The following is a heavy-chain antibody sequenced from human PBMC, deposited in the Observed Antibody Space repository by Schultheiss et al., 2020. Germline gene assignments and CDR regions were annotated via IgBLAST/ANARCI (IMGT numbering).Heavy chain of an antibody. V-gene: IGHV4-59*12. J-gene: IGHJ3*02. D-gene: IGHD1-26*01. CDR2: IYYSGST. CDR1: GGSSSSYY. CDR3: ARATYSGTYRDAFDI. Sequence: SETLSLTCTVSGGSSSSYYWSWIRQLPGEGLEWIGYIYYSGSTNYNPSLKSRVTISVDKSKNQFSLKLNSVTAADTAVYYCARATYSGTYRDAFDIWGGGAMVPV.